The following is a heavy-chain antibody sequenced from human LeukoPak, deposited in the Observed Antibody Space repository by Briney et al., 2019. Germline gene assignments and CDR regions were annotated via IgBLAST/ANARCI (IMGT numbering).Heavy chain of an antibody. V-gene: IGHV1-2*02. Sequence: ASVKVSCKASGYTFTGYYMHWVRQAPGQGLEWMGWINPNSGGTNYAQKFQGRVTMTRDTSISTAYMELSRLRSDDTAVYYYARGDYSSSSGGDYWGQGTLATVSS. J-gene: IGHJ4*02. CDR3: ARGDYSSSSGGDY. CDR2: INPNSGGT. D-gene: IGHD6-13*01. CDR1: GYTFTGYY.